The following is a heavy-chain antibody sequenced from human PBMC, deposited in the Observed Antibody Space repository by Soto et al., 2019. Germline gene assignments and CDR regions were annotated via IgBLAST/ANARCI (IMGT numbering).Heavy chain of an antibody. CDR1: GGSFSGYY. J-gene: IGHJ3*02. CDR2: INHSGST. CDR3: ARGECSSNYCFTRWALDI. V-gene: IGHV4-34*01. D-gene: IGHD2-2*01. Sequence: PSETLSLTCAVYGGSFSGYYWTWIRQTPGKGLEWIGEINHSGSTNYKPSLKSRVSISAGMSKKQFSLNLTSVTAADTAVYYCARGECSSNYCFTRWALDIWGQGTVVTVS.